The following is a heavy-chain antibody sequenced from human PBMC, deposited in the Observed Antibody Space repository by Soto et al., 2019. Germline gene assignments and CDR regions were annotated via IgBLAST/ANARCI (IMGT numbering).Heavy chain of an antibody. V-gene: IGHV4-38-2*01. CDR1: GYSISSGYY. D-gene: IGHD3-10*01. CDR2: IYHSGST. J-gene: IGHJ4*02. Sequence: PSETLSLTCAVSGYSISSGYYWGWIRQPPGKGLEWIGSIYHSGSTYYNPSLKSRVTISVDTSKNQFSLKLSSVTAADTAVYYCARHRGSALYYFDYWGQGTLVTVSS. CDR3: ARHRGSALYYFDY.